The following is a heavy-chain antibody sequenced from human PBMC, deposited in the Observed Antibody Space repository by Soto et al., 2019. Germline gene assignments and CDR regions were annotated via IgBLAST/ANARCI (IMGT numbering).Heavy chain of an antibody. V-gene: IGHV1-18*04. J-gene: IGHJ4*02. D-gene: IGHD1-26*01. Sequence: QVHLVQSGGEVKKPGASVKVSCKASGYTFNRHGITCVRQAPGQGIEWMGWISGYNGDINYEQKFQGRVTLSSDTLTSTVYLELKSLRFDDTAVYYCARVRIVVAREIDFWGQGTLVTVSS. CDR2: ISGYNGDI. CDR1: GYTFNRHG. CDR3: ARVRIVVAREIDF.